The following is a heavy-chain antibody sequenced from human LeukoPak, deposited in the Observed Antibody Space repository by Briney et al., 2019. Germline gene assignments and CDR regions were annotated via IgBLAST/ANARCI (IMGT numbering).Heavy chain of an antibody. Sequence: SETLSLTCTVAGGSIISYYWSWIRQHAGGELEGIVCIYSSGSTNYSPTLKSRVTMSVDTSKNQFSLKLSSVTAADTAVYSCARVVVFGVVSSDYYYYYIDVWGKGTTVTVSS. CDR1: GGSIISYY. J-gene: IGHJ6*03. V-gene: IGHV4-4*07. CDR3: ARVVVFGVVSSDYYYYYIDV. D-gene: IGHD3-3*01. CDR2: IYSSGST.